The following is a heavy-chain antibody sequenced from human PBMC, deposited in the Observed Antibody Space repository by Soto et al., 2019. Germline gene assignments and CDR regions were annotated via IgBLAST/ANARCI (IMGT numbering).Heavy chain of an antibody. V-gene: IGHV4-34*01. CDR3: ARGGSVWGTSAQFDP. J-gene: IGHJ5*02. Sequence: QVQLQQWGAGLLKPSETLSLTCAVYGGSFSGYYWSWIRQPPGKGLEWIGEINHSGSTNYNPSLKSRVTIPVDTSKNQFSLKLSSVTAADTAVYYCARGGSVWGTSAQFDPWGQGTLVTVSS. D-gene: IGHD3-16*01. CDR1: GGSFSGYY. CDR2: INHSGST.